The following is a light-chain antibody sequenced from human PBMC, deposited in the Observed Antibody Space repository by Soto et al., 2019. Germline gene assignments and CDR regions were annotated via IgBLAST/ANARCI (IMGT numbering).Light chain of an antibody. V-gene: IGKV1-9*01. CDR1: QTINNK. J-gene: IGKJ3*01. Sequence: DIQMTQSPSTLSASVGDRVTITCRASQTINNKLAWYQQKPGKAPKLLIYGASTLQGGVPSRFSGSGSGTDFTLTVSSLQPEDLATYYCQQLFMYPPTFGPGTKVDIK. CDR3: QQLFMYPPT. CDR2: GAS.